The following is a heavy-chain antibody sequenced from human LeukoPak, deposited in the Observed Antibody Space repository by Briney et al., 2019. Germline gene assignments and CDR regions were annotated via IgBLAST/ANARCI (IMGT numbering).Heavy chain of an antibody. CDR1: GYTFTGYY. CDR2: INPNSGGT. J-gene: IGHJ4*02. Sequence: ASVKVSCKASGYTFTGYYMHWVRQAPGQGLEWMGWINPNSGGTNYAQKFQGRVTMTRNTSISTAYMELSSLRSEDTAVYYCARAPTAYYYGSGSYYNDYWGQGTLVTVSS. V-gene: IGHV1-2*02. CDR3: ARAPTAYYYGSGSYYNDY. D-gene: IGHD3-10*01.